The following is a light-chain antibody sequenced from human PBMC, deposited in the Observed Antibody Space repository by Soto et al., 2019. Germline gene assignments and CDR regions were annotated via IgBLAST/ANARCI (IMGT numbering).Light chain of an antibody. CDR2: DAS. J-gene: IGKJ5*01. V-gene: IGKV1-9*01. CDR1: QGISSY. Sequence: DIQLTQSPSFLSASVGDRVTITCRASQGISSYLAWYQQKPGKAPKLLIYDASTLQSGVPSRFSGSGSGTEFTLTISSLQPDDFATYNCQQYNSYPSGFGQGTRLDIK. CDR3: QQYNSYPSG.